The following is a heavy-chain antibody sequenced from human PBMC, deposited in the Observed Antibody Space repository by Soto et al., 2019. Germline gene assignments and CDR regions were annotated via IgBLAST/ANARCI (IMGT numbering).Heavy chain of an antibody. J-gene: IGHJ5*02. CDR3: ARDFAPAEENGNDADTWVDP. Sequence: ASVKVSCKASGYTFTDYHIHWVREAPGQGLEWLGWINPNSGGTTYAQKFQGRVTLTRDTSISTAYMELSGLRSDDSALYYCARDFAPAEENGNDADTWVDPWG. CDR2: INPNSGGT. CDR1: GYTFTDYH. D-gene: IGHD1-1*01. V-gene: IGHV1-2*02.